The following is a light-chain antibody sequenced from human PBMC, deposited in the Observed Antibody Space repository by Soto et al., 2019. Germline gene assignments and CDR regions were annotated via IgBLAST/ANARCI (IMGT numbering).Light chain of an antibody. CDR3: SSDTSSSTLVV. J-gene: IGLJ2*01. CDR1: SSDIGAGNY. CDR2: EVS. V-gene: IGLV2-14*01. Sequence: QSVLTQPASVSRVPGPSGTLSCTGTSSDIGAGNYLSWYPQHPRKAPKLIIYEVSNRPSGVPNRCSASKAGNTASRTIAGLQAEDEADYYCSSDTSSSTLVVFGGGTKVTVL.